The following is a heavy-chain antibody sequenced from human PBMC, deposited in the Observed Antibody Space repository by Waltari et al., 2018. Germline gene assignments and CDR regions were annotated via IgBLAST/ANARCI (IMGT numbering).Heavy chain of an antibody. CDR3: ARQSYGYLFDY. J-gene: IGHJ4*02. Sequence: QLQLQESGPGLVKPSETLSLTCTVSGGSISSSSYYWGWIRQPPGKGLEWIGSIYYSGSTYYNPSLKSRVTISVDTSKNQFSLKLSSVTAADTAVYYCARQSYGYLFDYWGQGTLVTVSS. CDR1: GGSISSSSYY. CDR2: IYYSGST. D-gene: IGHD5-18*01. V-gene: IGHV4-39*01.